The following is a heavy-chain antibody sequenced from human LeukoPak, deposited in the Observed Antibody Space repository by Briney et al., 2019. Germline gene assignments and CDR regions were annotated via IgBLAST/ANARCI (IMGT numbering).Heavy chain of an antibody. CDR3: ARDLNSYGSDY. J-gene: IGHJ4*02. V-gene: IGHV3-30-3*01. D-gene: IGHD5-18*01. Sequence: GGSLRLSCAASGFTFSSYAMPWVRQAPGKGLEWVAVISYDGSNKYYADSVKGRFTISRDNSKNTLYLQMNSLRAEDTAVYYCARDLNSYGSDYWGQGTLVTVSS. CDR2: ISYDGSNK. CDR1: GFTFSSYA.